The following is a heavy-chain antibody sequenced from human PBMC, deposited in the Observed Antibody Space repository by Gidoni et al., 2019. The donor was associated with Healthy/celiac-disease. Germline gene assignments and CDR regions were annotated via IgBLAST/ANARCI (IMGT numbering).Heavy chain of an antibody. V-gene: IGHV3-21*01. CDR2: ISSRSSYI. D-gene: IGHD4-17*01. Sequence: EVQLVESGGGLVKPGGSLRLSCAASGFTFSSYSMNWVCQAPGKGLEWVSSISSRSSYIYYADSVKGRFTISRDNAKNSLYLQMNSLRAEDTAVYYCARAGLRDAFDIWGQGTMVTVSS. J-gene: IGHJ3*02. CDR1: GFTFSSYS. CDR3: ARAGLRDAFDI.